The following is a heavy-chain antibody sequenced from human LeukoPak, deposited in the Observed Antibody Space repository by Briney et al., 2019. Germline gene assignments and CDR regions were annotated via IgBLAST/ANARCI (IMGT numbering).Heavy chain of an antibody. CDR3: ARGYSYGSPYFDF. Sequence: PGGSLRLSCAASGFTFSSYSMSWVRQAPGKGLEWVSFISSTSSYIYYADSVKGRFTISRDKAKNSLYLQMNSLRAEDTAVYYCARGYSYGSPYFDFWGQGSLVTVSS. CDR1: GFTFSSYS. D-gene: IGHD5-18*01. V-gene: IGHV3-21*01. J-gene: IGHJ4*02. CDR2: ISSTSSYI.